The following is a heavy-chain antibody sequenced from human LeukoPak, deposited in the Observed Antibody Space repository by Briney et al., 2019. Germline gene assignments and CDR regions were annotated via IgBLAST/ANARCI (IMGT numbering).Heavy chain of an antibody. Sequence: PGGSLRLSCAASGFTFSSYWMHWVRQAPGKGLVWVSHINSDGSSTNYADSVEGRFTISRDNAKNTLYLQMNSLRAEDTAVYYCARDRGYPRRFDFWGQGALVTVSS. J-gene: IGHJ4*02. CDR2: INSDGSST. D-gene: IGHD5-12*01. CDR1: GFTFSSYW. V-gene: IGHV3-74*01. CDR3: ARDRGYPRRFDF.